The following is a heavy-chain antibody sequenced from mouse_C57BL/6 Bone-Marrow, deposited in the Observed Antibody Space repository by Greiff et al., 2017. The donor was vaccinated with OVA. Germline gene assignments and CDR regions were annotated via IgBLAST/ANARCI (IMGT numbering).Heavy chain of an antibody. V-gene: IGHV1-15*01. CDR2: IDPETGGT. CDR3: VRYCYAMDY. J-gene: IGHJ4*01. Sequence: QVQLQQSGAELVRPGASVTLSCKASGYTFTDYEMHWVKQTPVHGLEWIGAIDPETGGTAYNQKFKGKAILTADKSSSTAYMELHSLTSEDSAVYYCVRYCYAMDYWGQGTSVTVSS. D-gene: IGHD1-1*01. CDR1: GYTFTDYE.